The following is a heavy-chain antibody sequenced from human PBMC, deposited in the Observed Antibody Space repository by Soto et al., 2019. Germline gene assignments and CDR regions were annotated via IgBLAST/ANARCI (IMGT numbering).Heavy chain of an antibody. J-gene: IGHJ5*02. CDR3: TRLPSPAWFDP. CDR1: GGSINNYY. D-gene: IGHD6-25*01. Sequence: SETLSLTCTVSGGSINNYYWSWIRQPPGKGLEWIAYISYSGSATYNPSLKGRVTISVDTSKNQFSLNLRSVTAADTAVYYCTRLPSPAWFDPWGQGTLVTVS. V-gene: IGHV4-59*08. CDR2: ISYSGSA.